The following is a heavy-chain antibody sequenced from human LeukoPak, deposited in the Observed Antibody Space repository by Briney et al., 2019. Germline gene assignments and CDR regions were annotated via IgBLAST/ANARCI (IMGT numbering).Heavy chain of an antibody. Sequence: SETLSLTCTVSGGTIDDSRYYWGWIRQPPGKGLEWIGSIHSSGNTLYNPSLKSRVTISVDTSNNQFYLKLHSVTAADTAVYYCARDWREWGQGTLVTVSS. J-gene: IGHJ4*02. D-gene: IGHD3-3*01. CDR2: IHSSGNT. CDR1: GGTIDDSRYY. V-gene: IGHV4-39*07. CDR3: ARDWRE.